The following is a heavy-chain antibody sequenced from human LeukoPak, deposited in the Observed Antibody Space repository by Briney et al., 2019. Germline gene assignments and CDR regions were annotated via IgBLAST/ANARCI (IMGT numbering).Heavy chain of an antibody. CDR2: ISGSGGST. J-gene: IGHJ4*02. D-gene: IGHD3-16*01. V-gene: IGHV3-23*01. CDR3: ATSPRVALYVMGDFAY. CDR1: GFTFSNYA. Sequence: GRSLRLSCATSGFTFSNYAMHWVRQAPGKGLEWVSVISGSGGSTYYADSVKGRFTISRDTSDNTIYLQMNSLRADDTAVYYCATSPRVALYVMGDFAYWGQGTLVTVSS.